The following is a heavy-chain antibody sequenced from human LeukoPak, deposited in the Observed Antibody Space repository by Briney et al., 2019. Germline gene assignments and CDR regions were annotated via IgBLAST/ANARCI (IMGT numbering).Heavy chain of an antibody. CDR3: AKDITYDSSGYSLDY. J-gene: IGHJ4*02. CDR1: GFTFSSYS. CDR2: ISSSSSYI. Sequence: GGSLRLSCAASGFTFSSYSMNWVRQAPGKGLEWVSSISSSSSYIYYADSVKGRFTISRDNAKNSLYLQMNSLRAEDTALYYCAKDITYDSSGYSLDYWGQGTLVTVSS. V-gene: IGHV3-21*04. D-gene: IGHD3-22*01.